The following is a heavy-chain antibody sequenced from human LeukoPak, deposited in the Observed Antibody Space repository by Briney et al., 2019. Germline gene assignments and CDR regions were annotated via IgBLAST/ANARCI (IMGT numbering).Heavy chain of an antibody. Sequence: GGSLRLSCAVSGFTFSSYWMHWVRQAPGKRLVWASRINSDGSSASYADSVKGRFTISRDNAKNTLYLQMNSLRAEDTAVYYCARAYYYDSSVSCADYWGQGTLVSVSS. CDR2: INSDGSSA. CDR3: ARAYYYDSSVSCADY. V-gene: IGHV3-74*01. D-gene: IGHD3-22*01. CDR1: GFTFSSYW. J-gene: IGHJ4*02.